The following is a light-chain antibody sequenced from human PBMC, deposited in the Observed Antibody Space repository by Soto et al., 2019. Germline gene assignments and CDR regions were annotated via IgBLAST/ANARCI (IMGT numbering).Light chain of an antibody. V-gene: IGKV3-11*01. Sequence: EMVLTQSPATLSLSPRDRATLYCRASQSVSSSLAWYQQNPGQAHRLLLYDASNRATGIPVRFSGGGSGTDFTLTISSLEAEDFAVYYCQQRSNWHGTFGQGTKVDIK. CDR3: QQRSNWHGT. CDR1: QSVSSS. J-gene: IGKJ1*01. CDR2: DAS.